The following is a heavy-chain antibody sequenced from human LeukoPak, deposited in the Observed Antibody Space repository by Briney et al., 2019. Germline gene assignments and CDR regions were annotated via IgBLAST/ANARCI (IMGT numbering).Heavy chain of an antibody. CDR1: GGSIRSYY. Sequence: PSETLSLTCTVSGGSIRSYYWSWIRQPPGKGLEWIGYIYFSGSTSYNPSLKSRVTISVDRSKNQFSLKLSSVAAADTAVYYCARSYDINFDYWGQGTLVTVSS. CDR2: IYFSGST. D-gene: IGHD3-3*01. CDR3: ARSYDINFDY. V-gene: IGHV4-59*01. J-gene: IGHJ4*02.